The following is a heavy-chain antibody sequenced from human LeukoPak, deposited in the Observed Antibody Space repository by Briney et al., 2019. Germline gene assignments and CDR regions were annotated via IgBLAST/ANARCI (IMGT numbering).Heavy chain of an antibody. CDR1: GGSISSSSYY. Sequence: PSETLSLTCTVSGGSISSSSYYWSWIRQPAGKGLEWIGRIYTSGSTNYNPSLKSRVTMSVDTSKNQFSLKLSSVTAADTAVYYCARDPQYSGSYEFDYWGQGTLVTVSS. V-gene: IGHV4-61*02. J-gene: IGHJ4*02. CDR3: ARDPQYSGSYEFDY. CDR2: IYTSGST. D-gene: IGHD1-26*01.